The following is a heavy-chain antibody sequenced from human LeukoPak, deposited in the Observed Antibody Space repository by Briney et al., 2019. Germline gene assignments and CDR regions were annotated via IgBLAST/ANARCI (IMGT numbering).Heavy chain of an antibody. V-gene: IGHV1-46*01. Sequence: ASVKVSCKASGYTFTSYSIHWVRQAPGQGLKWLGIINPSGGSTTYAQKFQGRVTMTRDTSTSTVYMELSSLRSEDTAVYCCARSRSGTYLLAYWGQGTLVTVSS. J-gene: IGHJ4*02. CDR3: ARSRSGTYLLAY. CDR1: GYTFTSYS. D-gene: IGHD1-26*01. CDR2: INPSGGST.